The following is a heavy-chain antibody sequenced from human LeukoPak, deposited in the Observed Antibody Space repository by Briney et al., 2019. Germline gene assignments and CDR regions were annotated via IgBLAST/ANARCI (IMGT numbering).Heavy chain of an antibody. J-gene: IGHJ6*02. D-gene: IGHD2-2*01. CDR3: ATRSSSHYYYGMAV. CDR2: VSSSSSYT. V-gene: IGHV3-11*03. Sequence: GGSLTLSCAASGFTFSDYYMSWIRQAPGTGMEVVSYVSSSSSYTNYADSVKGRFTISRDHAKNSLYLQMNSLRAEDTAVYYCATRSSSHYYYGMAVWGQGTTATVSS. CDR1: GFTFSDYY.